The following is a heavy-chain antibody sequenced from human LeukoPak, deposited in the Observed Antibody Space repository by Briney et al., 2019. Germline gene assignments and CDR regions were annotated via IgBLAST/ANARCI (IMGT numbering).Heavy chain of an antibody. CDR3: TRDVRAGTLDY. Sequence: GGSLRLSCAASGFTFSSYEMNWVRQAPGKGLEWISYISSSGSTIFYADSVKGRFTISRDNAKDSLYLQMNSLRVDDTAVYYCTRDVRAGTLDYWGQGTLVTVSS. CDR1: GFTFSSYE. CDR2: ISSSGSTI. D-gene: IGHD3-10*02. V-gene: IGHV3-48*03. J-gene: IGHJ4*02.